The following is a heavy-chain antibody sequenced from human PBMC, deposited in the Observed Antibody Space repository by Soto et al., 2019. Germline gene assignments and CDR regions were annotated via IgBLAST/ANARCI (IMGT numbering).Heavy chain of an antibody. Sequence: EVQMLESGGGLVQPGGSLRLSCAASGFIFSDYAMSWVHQAPGKGLEWVAGMGGANGDTYYTESVRGRFAISRDNSKSTLFLQLSSLRAEDTAVYFCAKDGVDHNSVWDPFDIWGQGTLVTVSS. V-gene: IGHV3-23*01. D-gene: IGHD2-15*01. CDR2: MGGANGDT. CDR1: GFIFSDYA. J-gene: IGHJ3*02. CDR3: AKDGVDHNSVWDPFDI.